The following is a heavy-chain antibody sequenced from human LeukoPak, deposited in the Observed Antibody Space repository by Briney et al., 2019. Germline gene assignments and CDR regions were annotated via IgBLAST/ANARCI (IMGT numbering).Heavy chain of an antibody. V-gene: IGHV3-48*04. D-gene: IGHD3-3*01. CDR1: GFTFSSYS. CDR3: ARDFLDGFYFDS. CDR2: ISRSGSVI. J-gene: IGHJ4*02. Sequence: PGGSLRLSCAASGFTFSSYSMNWVRQAPGKGLEWVSYISRSGSVIYYAASVKGRFTISRDNARNSLYLQMNSLRAEDTAVYYCARDFLDGFYFDSWGLGTLVTVSS.